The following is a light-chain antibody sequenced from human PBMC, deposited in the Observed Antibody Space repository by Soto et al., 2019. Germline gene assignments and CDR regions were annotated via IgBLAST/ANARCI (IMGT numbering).Light chain of an antibody. V-gene: IGKV3D-20*02. CDR2: GAS. Sequence: EIVLTQSPGTLSLSPGERATLSCRASQSVSSNFLAWYQQKPGQAPRLLISGASNRATGIPARFSGSGSGTDFTLTISRLESEDFAVYYCQQRSNWVTFGQGTRLEIK. J-gene: IGKJ5*01. CDR1: QSVSSNF. CDR3: QQRSNWVT.